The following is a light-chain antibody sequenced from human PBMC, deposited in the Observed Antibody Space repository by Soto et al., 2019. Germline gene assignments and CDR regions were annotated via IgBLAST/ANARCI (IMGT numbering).Light chain of an antibody. J-gene: IGKJ1*01. CDR2: GAS. V-gene: IGKV3-20*01. CDR1: QSVSSIF. Sequence: EIVLTQSPGTLSLSPGERATLSCRASQSVSSIFLARYQHKPGQAPRLLIYGASTRATGIPDRFSGSGSGTDFILTISRLEPEDFAVYYCQQYGSSPRTFGHGTRVEIK. CDR3: QQYGSSPRT.